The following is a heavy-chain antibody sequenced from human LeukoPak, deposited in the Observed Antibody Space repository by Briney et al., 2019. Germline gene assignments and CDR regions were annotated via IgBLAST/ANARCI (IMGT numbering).Heavy chain of an antibody. V-gene: IGHV3-21*01. D-gene: IGHD6-13*01. J-gene: IGHJ5*02. Sequence: RGSLRLSCAASGFTFSSYSMNWVRQVPGKGLEWVSSISSSSSYIYYADSVKGRFTISRDNAKNSLYLQMNSLRAEDTAVYYCARGVSSWAYNWFDPWGQGTLVTVSS. CDR2: ISSSSSYI. CDR1: GFTFSSYS. CDR3: ARGVSSWAYNWFDP.